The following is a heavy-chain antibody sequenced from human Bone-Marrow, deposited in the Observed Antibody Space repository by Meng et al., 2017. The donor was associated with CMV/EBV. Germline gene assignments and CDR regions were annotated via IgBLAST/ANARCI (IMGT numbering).Heavy chain of an antibody. D-gene: IGHD1-26*01. V-gene: IGHV3-48*03. CDR1: GFTFSSYE. CDR3: ARDQFAGDYYYYGMDV. Sequence: GGSLRLSCAASGFTFSSYEMNWVRQAPGKGLEWVSYISSSGSTIYYADSVKGRFTISRDNAKNSLYLQMNSLRAEDTAVYYCARDQFAGDYYYYGMDVWGQGNTVTV. CDR2: ISSSGSTI. J-gene: IGHJ6*02.